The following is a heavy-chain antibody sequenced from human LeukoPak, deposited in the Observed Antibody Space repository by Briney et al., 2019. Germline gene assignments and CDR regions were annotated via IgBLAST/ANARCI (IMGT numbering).Heavy chain of an antibody. Sequence: PGGFLRLSCAASGFTFSSYSMNWVRQAPGKGLEWVSSISSSSSYIYYADSVKGRFTISRDNAKNSLYLQMNSLRAEDTAVYYCASLTAPSSYYYYYMDVWGKGTTVTVSS. J-gene: IGHJ6*03. CDR2: ISSSSSYI. CDR1: GFTFSSYS. CDR3: ASLTAPSSYYYYYMDV. V-gene: IGHV3-21*01.